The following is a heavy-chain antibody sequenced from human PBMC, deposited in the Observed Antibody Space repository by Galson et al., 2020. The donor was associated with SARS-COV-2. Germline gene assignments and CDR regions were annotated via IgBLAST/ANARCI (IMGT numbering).Heavy chain of an antibody. Sequence: SETLSLTCAVNRRSFSGYYWSRIRQSPGKGLEWIGRINPSGSTNYNPSLKSRVTMSVDTSNNQFSLRLSSVTAADTAVYYCARVSELAAASFDIWGQGTMVSVSS. D-gene: IGHD6-13*01. CDR3: ARVSELAAASFDI. J-gene: IGHJ3*02. V-gene: IGHV4-34*01. CDR1: RRSFSGYY. CDR2: INPSGST.